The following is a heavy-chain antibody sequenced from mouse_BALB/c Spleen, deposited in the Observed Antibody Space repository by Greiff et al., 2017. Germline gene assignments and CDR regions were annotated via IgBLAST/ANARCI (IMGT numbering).Heavy chain of an antibody. Sequence: EVKLMESGPSLVKPSQTLSLTCSVTGDSITSGYWNWIRKFPGNKLEYMGYISYSGSTYYNPSLKSRISITRDTSKNQYYLQLNSVTTEDTATYYCARYTTPHYAMDYWGQGTSVTVSS. J-gene: IGHJ4*01. CDR1: GDSITSGY. D-gene: IGHD2-12*01. CDR3: ARYTTPHYAMDY. V-gene: IGHV3-8*02. CDR2: ISYSGST.